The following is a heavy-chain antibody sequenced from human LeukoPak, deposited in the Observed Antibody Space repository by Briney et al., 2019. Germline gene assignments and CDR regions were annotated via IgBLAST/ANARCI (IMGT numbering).Heavy chain of an antibody. D-gene: IGHD6-6*01. V-gene: IGHV1-2*02. CDR1: GYTFTGYY. Sequence: ASVKVSCKASGYTFTGYYMHWVRQAPGQGLEWMGWINPNSGGTNYAQKFQGRVTMTRDTSISTAYMELSRLRSDDTAVYYCARHRAYSSSSPFDYWGQGTLVTVSS. J-gene: IGHJ4*02. CDR2: INPNSGGT. CDR3: ARHRAYSSSSPFDY.